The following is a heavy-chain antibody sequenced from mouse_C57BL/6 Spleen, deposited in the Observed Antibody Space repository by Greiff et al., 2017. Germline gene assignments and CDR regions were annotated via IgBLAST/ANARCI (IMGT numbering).Heavy chain of an antibody. CDR1: GYTFTEYT. Sequence: QVQLQQSGAELVKPGASVKLSCKASGYTFTEYTIHWVKQRSGQGLEWIGWFYPGSGSIKYNEKFKDKATLTADKSSSTVYMELSRLTSEDSAVYFCARHAFNYYGSSYYAMDYWGQGTSVTVSS. J-gene: IGHJ4*01. CDR3: ARHAFNYYGSSYYAMDY. CDR2: FYPGSGSI. V-gene: IGHV1-62-2*01. D-gene: IGHD1-1*01.